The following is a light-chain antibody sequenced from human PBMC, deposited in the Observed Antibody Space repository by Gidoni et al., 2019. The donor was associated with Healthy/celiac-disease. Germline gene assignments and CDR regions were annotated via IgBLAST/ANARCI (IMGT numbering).Light chain of an antibody. J-gene: IGKJ1*01. Sequence: DLQMTQSPSSLSASVVDRVTITCRASQSISSYLNWYQQKPGKAPKLLIYAASSLQSGVPARFSGSGSGTDFTLTISSQQPEDFATYYCQQSYSTSWTFGQXTKVEIK. CDR1: QSISSY. CDR3: QQSYSTSWT. V-gene: IGKV1-39*01. CDR2: AAS.